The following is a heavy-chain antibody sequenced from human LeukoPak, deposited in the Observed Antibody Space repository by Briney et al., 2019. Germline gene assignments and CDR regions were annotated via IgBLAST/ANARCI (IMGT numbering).Heavy chain of an antibody. D-gene: IGHD3-10*01. CDR1: GGSISSGNYY. V-gene: IGHV4-31*03. J-gene: IGHJ4*02. Sequence: PSETLSLTCTVSGGSISSGNYYWSWIRQHPGKGLEWIGYIYYTGSTYYNPSPKSRVTISVDTSKNQFSLNLTSVTAADTAVYYCATLWFGELSFWGQGTLVTVSS. CDR2: IYYTGST. CDR3: ATLWFGELSF.